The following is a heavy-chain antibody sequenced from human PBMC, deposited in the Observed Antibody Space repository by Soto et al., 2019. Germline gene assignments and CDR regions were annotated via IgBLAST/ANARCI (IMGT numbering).Heavy chain of an antibody. CDR1: RYTFTSYG. CDR3: ASSYGSGYRAFDY. CDR2: VNPIVSMS. D-gene: IGHD3-10*01. Sequence: GASVKVSCKASRYTFTSYGISWVRQAPGLGLEWMGRVNPIVSMSNYAQKFQGRVTMTADKSTSTAYMELSSLRSEDTAIYYCASSYGSGYRAFDYWGQGALVTVSS. V-gene: IGHV1-69*04. J-gene: IGHJ4*02.